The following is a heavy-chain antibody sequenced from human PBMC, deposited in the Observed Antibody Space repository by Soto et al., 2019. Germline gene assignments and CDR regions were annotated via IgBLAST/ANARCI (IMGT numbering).Heavy chain of an antibody. D-gene: IGHD3-10*01. Sequence: EVQLLESGGGLGQPGGSLRLSCATSGFTFKNYPLAWVRQSVGKGLQWVSSISGSGAERSYADSVKGRFTISRDDSQKTMSLQMNSLRVDDTARYFCAKGSLIFGEGVYDWFYSWGQGTLVVDSS. J-gene: IGHJ5*01. CDR2: ISGSGAER. V-gene: IGHV3-23*01. CDR1: GFTFKNYP. CDR3: AKGSLIFGEGVYDWFYS.